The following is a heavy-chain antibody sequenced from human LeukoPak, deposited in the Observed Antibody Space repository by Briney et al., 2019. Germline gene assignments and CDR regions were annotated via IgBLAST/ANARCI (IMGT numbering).Heavy chain of an antibody. J-gene: IGHJ6*02. D-gene: IGHD1-1*01. Sequence: GGSLRLSCAASGFTFSDYYMSWIRQAPGKGLEWVSYISSSGSTIYYADSVKGRFTISRDNAKNSLYLQMNSLRAEDTAVYYCARARGTGRKQPSYYYYGMDVWGQGTTVTVSS. V-gene: IGHV3-11*01. CDR1: GFTFSDYY. CDR3: ARARGTGRKQPSYYYYGMDV. CDR2: ISSSGSTI.